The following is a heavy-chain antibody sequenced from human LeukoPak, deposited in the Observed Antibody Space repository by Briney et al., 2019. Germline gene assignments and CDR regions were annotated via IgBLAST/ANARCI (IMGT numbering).Heavy chain of an antibody. Sequence: SQTLSLTCAISGDSVSSNSAAWNWIRQSPSRGLEWLGRTYYRSKWYNDYAVSVKSRITINPDTSKNQFSLQLNPVTPEDTAVYYCARGTIFGPKIYYYYYMDVWGKGTTVTISS. CDR2: TYYRSKWYN. D-gene: IGHD3-9*01. J-gene: IGHJ6*03. V-gene: IGHV6-1*01. CDR3: ARGTIFGPKIYYYYYMDV. CDR1: GDSVSSNSAA.